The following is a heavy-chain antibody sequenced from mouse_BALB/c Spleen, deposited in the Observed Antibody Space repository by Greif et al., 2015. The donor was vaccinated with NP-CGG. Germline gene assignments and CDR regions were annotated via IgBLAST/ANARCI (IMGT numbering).Heavy chain of an antibody. V-gene: IGHV14-3*02. Sequence: VQLQQSGAELVKPGASVKLSCTASGFNIKDTYMHWVKQRPEQGLEWIGRIDPANGNTKYDPKFQGKATITADTSSNTAYLQLSSLTSEDTAVYYCASAYYRYDSAIDYWGQGTSVTVSS. J-gene: IGHJ4*01. CDR3: ASAYYRYDSAIDY. CDR1: GFNIKDTY. CDR2: IDPANGNT. D-gene: IGHD2-14*01.